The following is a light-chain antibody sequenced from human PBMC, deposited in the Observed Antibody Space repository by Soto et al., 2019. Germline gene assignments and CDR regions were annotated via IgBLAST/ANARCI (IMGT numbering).Light chain of an antibody. CDR1: QSVSNNY. J-gene: IGKJ1*01. CDR2: GAS. Sequence: EIVLTQSPGTLSLSPGERATLSCRASQSVSNNYLAWYQQKPGQAPRLLIYGASNRATGIPDRFSGSGSGADFTLTINRLEPDDFAVYYCQQYGLSPWTFGQGTKVDIK. CDR3: QQYGLSPWT. V-gene: IGKV3-20*01.